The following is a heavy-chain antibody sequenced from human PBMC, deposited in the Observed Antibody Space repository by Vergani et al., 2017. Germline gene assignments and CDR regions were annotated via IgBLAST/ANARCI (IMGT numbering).Heavy chain of an antibody. CDR1: GGSISSGDHC. CDR3: ARPWSQRTFDI. V-gene: IGHV4-31*11. Sequence: QVKLQESGPGLLKPSQTLSLTCAVSGGSISSGDHCWTWIRQRPGKGLEWIVYIFYSGTTYDNPSLRSRLTISVDTSQNQFSLKLRSVTASDTAVYYCARPWSQRTFDIWGQGTMVTVSS. CDR2: IFYSGTT. D-gene: IGHD3-3*01. J-gene: IGHJ3*02.